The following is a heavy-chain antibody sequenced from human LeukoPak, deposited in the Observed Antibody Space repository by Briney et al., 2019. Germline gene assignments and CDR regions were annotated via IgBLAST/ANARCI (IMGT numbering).Heavy chain of an antibody. V-gene: IGHV3-53*01. CDR1: GFTVSSNY. J-gene: IGHJ6*03. CDR2: IYSGGST. CDR3: ARGWGNYVYYYYMDV. Sequence: PGGSLRLSCAASGFTVSSNYMSWVRQAPGKGLEWVSVIYSGGSTYYADSVKGRFTISRDNSKNTLYLQMNSLRAEDTAVYYCARGWGNYVYYYYMDVWGKGTTVTVSS. D-gene: IGHD4-11*01.